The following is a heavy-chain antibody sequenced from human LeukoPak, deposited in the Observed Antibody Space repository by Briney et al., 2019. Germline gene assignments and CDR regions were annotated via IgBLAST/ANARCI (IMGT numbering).Heavy chain of an antibody. CDR2: FNPSGGST. V-gene: IGHV1-46*01. D-gene: IGHD6-13*01. Sequence: APVKVSCKASGYTVTSYYMHWVRQAPGQGLEWMGIFNPSGGSTSYPQNFQGRVTMTSDTSTSTVYMELSSLRSEDTAVYYCAREWSIAAAGSDYYYYYYMDVWGKGTTVTVSS. J-gene: IGHJ6*03. CDR1: GYTVTSYY. CDR3: AREWSIAAAGSDYYYYYYMDV.